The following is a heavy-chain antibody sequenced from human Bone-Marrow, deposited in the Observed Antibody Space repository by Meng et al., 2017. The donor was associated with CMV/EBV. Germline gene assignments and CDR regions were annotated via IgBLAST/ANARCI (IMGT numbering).Heavy chain of an antibody. CDR2: IYPGDSDT. CDR3: ARQEGFDYYGSGSPLDY. CDR1: GYSFASYW. V-gene: IGHV5-51*01. J-gene: IGHJ4*02. D-gene: IGHD3-10*01. Sequence: GGSLRLSCEGSGYSFASYWIGWVRQMPGKGLEWMGIIYPGDSDTRCSPSFQGQVTISADKSITTVYLQWSSLKASDTAMYYCARQEGFDYYGSGSPLDYCGQGTLVTVSS.